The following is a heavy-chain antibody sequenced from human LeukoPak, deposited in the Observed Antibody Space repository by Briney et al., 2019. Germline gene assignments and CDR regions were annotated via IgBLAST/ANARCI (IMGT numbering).Heavy chain of an antibody. J-gene: IGHJ3*02. CDR3: VKEFGPFGAFDI. CDR1: GFTFSNFG. CDR2: IWSDGNNK. Sequence: GRSLRLSCAASGFTFSNFGMHWVRQAPGKGLEWVAVIWSDGNNKFYTDSVRGRFTISRDNSKNMLYLQMNSLRPEDTTIYYCVKEFGPFGAFDIWGQGTMVTVSP. V-gene: IGHV3-30*18. D-gene: IGHD3-10*01.